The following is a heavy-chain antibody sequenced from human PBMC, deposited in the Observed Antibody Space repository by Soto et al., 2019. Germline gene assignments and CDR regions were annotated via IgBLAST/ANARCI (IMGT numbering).Heavy chain of an antibody. CDR2: INPNSGGT. Sequence: ASVKVSCKASGYTFTGYYMHWVRQAPGQGLEWMGWINPNSGGTNYAQKFQGWVTMTRDTSISTAYMELSRLRSDDTAVYYCARAAPNVVVPAAKGSAQATYYFDVRGQGTRVTVSS. V-gene: IGHV1-2*04. D-gene: IGHD2-2*01. CDR3: ARAAPNVVVPAAKGSAQATYYFDV. J-gene: IGHJ4*02. CDR1: GYTFTGYY.